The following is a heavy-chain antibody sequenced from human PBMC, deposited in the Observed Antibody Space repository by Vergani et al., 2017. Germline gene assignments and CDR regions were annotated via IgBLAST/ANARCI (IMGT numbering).Heavy chain of an antibody. CDR2: IYYSGST. Sequence: QVQLQESGPGLVKPSETLSLTCTVSGGSISSYYWSWIRQPPGKGLEWIGYIYYSGSTNYNPSLKSRVTMTTDTSTSTAYMELRSLRSDDTAVYYCARDLRVSGWYSFRTPQQHRQNIFDYWGQGTLVTVSS. V-gene: IGHV4-59*01. CDR3: ARDLRVSGWYSFRTPQQHRQNIFDY. D-gene: IGHD6-19*01. CDR1: GGSISSYY. J-gene: IGHJ4*02.